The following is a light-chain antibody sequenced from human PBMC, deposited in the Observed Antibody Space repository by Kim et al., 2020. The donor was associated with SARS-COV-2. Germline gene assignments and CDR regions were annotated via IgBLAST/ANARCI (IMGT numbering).Light chain of an antibody. CDR3: SSYASSSTRV. CDR1: SSDVGGYNY. Sequence: GQSTTIYRAGNSSDVGGYNYVSWYQQHPGKAPKLMIYDANNRPSGVSNRFSGSKSGNTTSLTISGIQAEDEADAYCSSYASSSTRVFGGGTQLTVL. J-gene: IGLJ2*01. CDR2: DAN. V-gene: IGLV2-14*03.